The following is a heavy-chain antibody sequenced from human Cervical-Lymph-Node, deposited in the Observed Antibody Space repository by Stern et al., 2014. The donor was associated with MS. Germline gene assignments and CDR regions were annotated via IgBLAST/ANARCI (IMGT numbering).Heavy chain of an antibody. J-gene: IGHJ4*02. CDR1: GYTFTTPNYG. Sequence: QLVQSGPEVRQPGASVRVSCKASGYTFTTPNYGIAWVREAPGRGLEWMGWISSYNGNTVYAQNLQDRVTMTTDTSASTAYMELRSLRSDDTAFYYCARERLRDFNDYHFDSWGQGTLVTVSS. CDR3: ARERLRDFNDYHFDS. CDR2: ISSYNGNT. D-gene: IGHD4-11*01. V-gene: IGHV1-18*01.